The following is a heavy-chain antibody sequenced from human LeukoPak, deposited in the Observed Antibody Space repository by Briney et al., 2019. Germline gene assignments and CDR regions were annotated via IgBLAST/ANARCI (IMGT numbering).Heavy chain of an antibody. D-gene: IGHD2-2*02. V-gene: IGHV4-34*01. J-gene: IGHJ5*02. CDR1: GGSFSGYY. CDR2: INHSGST. Sequence: PSETLSLTCAVYGGSFSGYYWSWIRQPPGKGLEWIGEINHSGSTNYNPSLKSRVTISVDTTKNQFSLKLSSVTAADTAEYHWAKIPTPNTKNWFDPWGQGTLVTVSS. CDR3: AKIPTPNTKNWFDP.